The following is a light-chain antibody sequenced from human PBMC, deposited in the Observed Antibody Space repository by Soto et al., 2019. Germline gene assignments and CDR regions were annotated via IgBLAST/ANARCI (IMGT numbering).Light chain of an antibody. CDR3: AAWDESLNGNVG. CDR1: SSNIGSNT. J-gene: IGLJ2*01. CDR2: SNN. V-gene: IGLV1-44*01. Sequence: QSVLTQPPSASGSPGQRVTISCSGSSSNIGSNTVNWYQQLPGTAPKLLIYSNNQRPSGVPDRFSGSKSGTSATLAISGLQSEDEADYYCAAWDESLNGNVGFGGGTKLTVL.